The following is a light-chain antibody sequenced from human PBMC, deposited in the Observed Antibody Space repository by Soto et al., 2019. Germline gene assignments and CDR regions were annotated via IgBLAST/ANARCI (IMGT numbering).Light chain of an antibody. J-gene: IGKJ1*01. CDR1: QSVRSN. V-gene: IGKV3-15*01. CDR2: GAS. CDR3: QQYNNWPVG. Sequence: EIVMTQSPVTLSVSPGERATLSCRASQSVRSNLDWYQQKPGQAPRLLIYGASTRATGIPARFSGSGSGTEFTLTISSLQSEDFAIYYCQQYNNWPVGFGQGTKVEIK.